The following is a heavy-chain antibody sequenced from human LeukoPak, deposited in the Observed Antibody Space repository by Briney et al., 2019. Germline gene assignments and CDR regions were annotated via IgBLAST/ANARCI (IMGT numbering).Heavy chain of an antibody. CDR3: ARPAYCGGDCYSYGMDV. J-gene: IGHJ6*02. V-gene: IGHV3-21*01. CDR2: ISSYSSYI. D-gene: IGHD2-21*01. Sequence: GGSLRLSCVASGLTLSSYSMNWVRQAPGKGLEWVSSISSYSSYIYYADSVKGRFTISRDNAKNSLYLQMNSLRAEDTAVYYCARPAYCGGDCYSYGMDVWGQGTTVTVSS. CDR1: GLTLSSYS.